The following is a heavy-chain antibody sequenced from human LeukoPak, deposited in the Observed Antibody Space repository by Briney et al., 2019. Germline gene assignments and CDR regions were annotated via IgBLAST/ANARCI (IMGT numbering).Heavy chain of an antibody. CDR2: IYNSVTT. Sequence: WGSLRLSCAASGFTFRSYSMNWVRQAPGKGLEWIGSIYNSVTTFYNPSLESRVSISVDTAKNQFSLKLSSVTAADTAVYYCASGVNMIRGDLFDHWGQGSLVIVSS. D-gene: IGHD3-10*01. CDR3: ASGVNMIRGDLFDH. J-gene: IGHJ4*02. CDR1: GFTFRSYSMN. V-gene: IGHV4-59*05.